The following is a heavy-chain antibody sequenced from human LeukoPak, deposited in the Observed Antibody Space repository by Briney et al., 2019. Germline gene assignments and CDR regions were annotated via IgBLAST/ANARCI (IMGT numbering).Heavy chain of an antibody. CDR3: ARVLDPYDPDYYGMDV. D-gene: IGHD1-1*01. V-gene: IGHV3-33*01. CDR2: IWYDGSFK. CDR1: GFTFSGYG. Sequence: PGRSLRLSCAASGFTFSGYGMHWVRQAPGKGLEWVAVIWYDGSFKYYADSVKGRFTISRDNSNNTLYLQMNSLRAEDTAVYYCARVLDPYDPDYYGMDVWGRGTTVTVSS. J-gene: IGHJ6*04.